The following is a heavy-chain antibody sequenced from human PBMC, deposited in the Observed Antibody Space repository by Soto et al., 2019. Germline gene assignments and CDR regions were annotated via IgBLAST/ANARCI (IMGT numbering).Heavy chain of an antibody. CDR1: GFTFSSYA. CDR2: ISGSGGST. J-gene: IGHJ4*02. V-gene: IGHV3-23*01. CDR3: AKDGVYSSGWYNY. Sequence: EVQLLESGGGLVQPGGSLRLSCAASGFTFSSYAMSWVRQAPGKGLEWVSAISGSGGSTYYADSVKGRFTISRDNSKNTRYLQMNSRRAEDTAVYYCAKDGVYSSGWYNYWGQGTLGTVSS. D-gene: IGHD6-19*01.